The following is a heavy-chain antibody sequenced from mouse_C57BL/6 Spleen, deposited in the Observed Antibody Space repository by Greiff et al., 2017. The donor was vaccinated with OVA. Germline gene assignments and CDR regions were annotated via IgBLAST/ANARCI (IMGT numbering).Heavy chain of an antibody. Sequence: EVMLVESEGGLVQPGSSMKLSCTASGFTFSDYYMAWVRQVPEKGLEWVANINYDGSSTYYLDSLKSRFIISRDNAKNILYLQMSSLKSEDPAPYYCARGGDGSRMYFDVWGTGTTVTVSS. CDR3: ARGGDGSRMYFDV. CDR1: GFTFSDYY. J-gene: IGHJ1*03. CDR2: INYDGSST. D-gene: IGHD1-1*01. V-gene: IGHV5-16*01.